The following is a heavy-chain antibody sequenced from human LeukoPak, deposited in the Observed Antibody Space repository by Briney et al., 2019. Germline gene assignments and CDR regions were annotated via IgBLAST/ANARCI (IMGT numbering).Heavy chain of an antibody. CDR1: GFTLSSYA. Sequence: LSGGSLRLSCAASGFTLSSYAMSWVRQAPGKGLEWVSAISVSGNTYHADSVKGRFTISRDSSKNTLYLQMNRLRAEDAAVYYCAKGDKPVTSMVYFDSWGQGTLVTVSS. J-gene: IGHJ4*02. CDR3: AKGDKPVTSMVYFDS. D-gene: IGHD5-18*01. CDR2: ISVSGNT. V-gene: IGHV3-23*01.